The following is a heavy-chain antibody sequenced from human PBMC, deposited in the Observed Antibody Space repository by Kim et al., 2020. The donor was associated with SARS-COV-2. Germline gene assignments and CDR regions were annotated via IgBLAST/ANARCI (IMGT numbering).Heavy chain of an antibody. D-gene: IGHD3-16*01. V-gene: IGHV4-34*01. CDR2: INHSGST. J-gene: IGHJ2*01. Sequence: SETLSLTCAVYGVSFSGSYWSWIRQPPGKGLEWIGEINHSGSTNYNPSLKSRVTISVDTSKNQFSLKLSSVTAADTAVYYCARAPGRGGDRPRYFDFWGR. CDR1: GVSFSGSY. CDR3: ARAPGRGGDRPRYFDF.